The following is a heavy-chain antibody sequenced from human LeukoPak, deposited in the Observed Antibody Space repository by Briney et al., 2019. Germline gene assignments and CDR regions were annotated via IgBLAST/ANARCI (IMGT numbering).Heavy chain of an antibody. Sequence: QTGGSLRLSCAASGFTFSSYWMHWVRQAPGKGLVWVSRINGDGSSTSYADSVKGRFTISRDNAKNTLYLQMNSLRAEDTAVYYCARAPSRLRFIDYWGQGTLVTVSS. J-gene: IGHJ4*02. CDR2: INGDGSST. D-gene: IGHD3-16*01. CDR3: ARAPSRLRFIDY. CDR1: GFTFSSYW. V-gene: IGHV3-74*01.